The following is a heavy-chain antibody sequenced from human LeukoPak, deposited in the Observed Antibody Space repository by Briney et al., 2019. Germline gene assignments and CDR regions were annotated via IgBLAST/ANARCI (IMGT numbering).Heavy chain of an antibody. CDR3: ARAGNRYYYYYMDV. D-gene: IGHD1-14*01. Sequence: PGGSLRLSCAASGFTFSSYSMNWVRQAPGKGLEWVSYISSSSSTIYYADSVKGRLTISRDNAKNSLYLQMNSLRAEDTAVYYCARAGNRYYYYYMDVWGKGTTVTVSS. CDR2: ISSSSSTI. J-gene: IGHJ6*03. CDR1: GFTFSSYS. V-gene: IGHV3-48*01.